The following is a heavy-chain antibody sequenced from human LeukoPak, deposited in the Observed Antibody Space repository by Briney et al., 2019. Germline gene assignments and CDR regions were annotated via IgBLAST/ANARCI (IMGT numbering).Heavy chain of an antibody. D-gene: IGHD2-21*01. Sequence: GGSLRLSCAASGFTFNNYWLSWVRQAPGKGLEWVANIKQDGSEKYYVGSVKGRFTISRDNAKNSLYLQMNSLRAEDTAVYYCARDKVKSAYTGSLFDHWGQGTLVTASS. J-gene: IGHJ4*02. CDR3: ARDKVKSAYTGSLFDH. CDR1: GFTFNNYW. V-gene: IGHV3-7*01. CDR2: IKQDGSEK.